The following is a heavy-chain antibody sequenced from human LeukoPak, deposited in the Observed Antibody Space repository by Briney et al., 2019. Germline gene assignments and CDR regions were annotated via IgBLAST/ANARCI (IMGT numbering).Heavy chain of an antibody. J-gene: IGHJ6*03. V-gene: IGHV1-2*02. CDR3: ARGPRITLVRGGQWYYYMDV. CDR2: INPNSGGT. Sequence: ASVKVSCKASGYTFTGYYMHWVRQAPGQGLEWMGWINPNSGGTNYAQKFQGRVTTTRDTSISTAYMELSRLRSDDTAVYYCARGPRITLVRGGQWYYYMDVWGKGTTVTISS. D-gene: IGHD3-10*01. CDR1: GYTFTGYY.